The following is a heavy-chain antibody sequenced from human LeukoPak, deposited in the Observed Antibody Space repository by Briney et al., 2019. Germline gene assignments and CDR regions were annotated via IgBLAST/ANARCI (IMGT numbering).Heavy chain of an antibody. CDR3: ARNLLWFGESASNWFDP. J-gene: IGHJ5*02. V-gene: IGHV4-4*02. CDR1: GGSISSSHW. Sequence: NTSETLSLTCAVSGGSISSSHWWSWVRQPPGKGLEWIGEIYHSGSTNYNPSLKSRVTMSVDTSKNQFSLKLSPVTAADTAVYYCARNLLWFGESASNWFDPWGQGTLVTVSS. D-gene: IGHD3-10*01. CDR2: IYHSGST.